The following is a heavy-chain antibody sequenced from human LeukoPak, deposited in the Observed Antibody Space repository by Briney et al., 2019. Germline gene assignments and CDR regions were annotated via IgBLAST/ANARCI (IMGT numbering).Heavy chain of an antibody. CDR1: GYTFTGYY. D-gene: IGHD3-3*01. J-gene: IGHJ6*02. Sequence: ASVKVSCKASGYTFTGYYMHWVRQAPGQGLEWMGWINPNSGGTNYAQKFQGRVTMTRDTSISTAYMELSRLRSDDTAVYYCASPSPNEGFWSGYFSYYYYYGMDVWGQGTTVTVSS. CDR2: INPNSGGT. CDR3: ASPSPNEGFWSGYFSYYYYYGMDV. V-gene: IGHV1-2*02.